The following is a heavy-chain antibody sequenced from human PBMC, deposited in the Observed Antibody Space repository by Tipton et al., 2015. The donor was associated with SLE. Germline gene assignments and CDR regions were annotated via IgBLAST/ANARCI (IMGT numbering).Heavy chain of an antibody. CDR1: GFTFDDNA. CDR3: VKVGLALGES. Sequence: SLRLSCAASGFTFDDNAMHWVRQVPGKGLEWVSGISWNSGSVGYADAVRGRFNISRDNAKNSLHLQMNSLRVEDTALYYCVKVGLALGESWGRGTLATVSS. V-gene: IGHV3-9*01. D-gene: IGHD5/OR15-5a*01. CDR2: ISWNSGSV. J-gene: IGHJ2*01.